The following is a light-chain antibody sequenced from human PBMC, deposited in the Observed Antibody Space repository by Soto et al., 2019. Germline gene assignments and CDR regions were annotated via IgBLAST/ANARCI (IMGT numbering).Light chain of an antibody. J-gene: IGKJ4*01. CDR3: QQNNKWPPVT. CDR1: QTISTD. CDR2: GAS. V-gene: IGKV3-15*01. Sequence: EVVMTQSPATVSVSPGEGVTLSCRASQTISTDLPWYQQKPGQAPRLLIYGASTRATGVPARFSGGGSGTEFTLTISSLQSEDFAFYYCQQNNKWPPVTFGGGTKVEIK.